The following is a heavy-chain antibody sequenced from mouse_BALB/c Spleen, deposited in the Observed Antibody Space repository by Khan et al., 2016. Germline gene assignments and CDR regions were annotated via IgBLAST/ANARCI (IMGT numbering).Heavy chain of an antibody. V-gene: IGHV1-15*01. D-gene: IGHD2-1*01. CDR3: TRKGIFYDNYDFDY. Sequence: QVQLQQSGAELVRPGASVTLSCKASGYTFSDYEMHWVKQTPVHGLEWIGAIDPETGGTAYNQKFKGQATLTAGRSSSTAYMELRSLTSEDSAVYYCTRKGIFYDNYDFDYWGQGTTLTVSS. CDR2: IDPETGGT. CDR1: GYTFSDYE. J-gene: IGHJ2*01.